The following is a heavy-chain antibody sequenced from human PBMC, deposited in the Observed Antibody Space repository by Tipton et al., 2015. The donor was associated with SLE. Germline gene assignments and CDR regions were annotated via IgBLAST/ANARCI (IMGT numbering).Heavy chain of an antibody. CDR3: ANLGASLNDYYGIGG. D-gene: IGHD3-16*01. J-gene: IGHJ6*02. CDR2: ISGSGGST. Sequence: SLRLSCAASGFTFSSYAMSWVRQAPGKGLEWVSAISGSGGSTYYADSVKGRFTISRDNSKNTLYLQMNSLRAEDTAVYYCANLGASLNDYYGIGGWGQVASGTDSS. CDR1: GFTFSSYA. V-gene: IGHV3-23*01.